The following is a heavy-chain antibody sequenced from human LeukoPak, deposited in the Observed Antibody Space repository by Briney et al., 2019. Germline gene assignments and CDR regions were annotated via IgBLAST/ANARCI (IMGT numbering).Heavy chain of an antibody. CDR2: ISYDGSNK. J-gene: IGHJ4*02. V-gene: IGHV3-30-3*01. CDR1: GFTFSSYA. D-gene: IGHD3-22*01. CDR3: AKAAKYYYDSSGCFDY. Sequence: GRSLRLSCAASGFTFSSYAMHWVRQAPGKGLEWVAVISYDGSNKYYADSVKGRFTISRDNSKNTLYLQMNSLRAEDTAVYYCAKAAKYYYDSSGCFDYWGQGTLVTVSS.